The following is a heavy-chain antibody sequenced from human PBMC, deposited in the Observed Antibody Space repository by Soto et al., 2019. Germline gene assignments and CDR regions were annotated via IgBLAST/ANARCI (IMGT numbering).Heavy chain of an antibody. D-gene: IGHD3-16*01. Sequence: SETLSLTCATYGASLGGFHWTWLRQAPGKGLEWIGELIHGGSTNYNPSLKGRVSFSLDTSKNQFSLHLMSVTAADTAVYYCARSPLGYDYVRQTWREVGDSFDIWGRGTLVTVSS. V-gene: IGHV4-34*12. CDR3: ARSPLGYDYVRQTWREVGDSFDI. CDR1: GASLGGFH. CDR2: LIHGGST. J-gene: IGHJ3*02.